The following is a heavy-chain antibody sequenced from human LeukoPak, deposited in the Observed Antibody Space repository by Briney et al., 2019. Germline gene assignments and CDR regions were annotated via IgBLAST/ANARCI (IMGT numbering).Heavy chain of an antibody. Sequence: PSETLSLTCTVSGGSISTYYWSWIRQPPGKGLEWIGYICFSGSTNYNPSLKSRVTISVDTSKNQFSLKLSSVTAADTAVYYCARVGATAYGLDVWGQGTPVTVSS. CDR3: ARVGATAYGLDV. V-gene: IGHV4-59*01. CDR2: ICFSGST. CDR1: GGSISTYY. D-gene: IGHD1-26*01. J-gene: IGHJ6*02.